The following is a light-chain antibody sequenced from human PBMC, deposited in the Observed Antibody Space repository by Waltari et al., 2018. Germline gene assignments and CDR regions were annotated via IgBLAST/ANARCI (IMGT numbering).Light chain of an antibody. Sequence: QSALTQSASVSGSPGQSITISCTGTSSDVGGYNHVSWYQQHPGKAPKLIIYDVNKWPSGVSNRFSCSKSGNTASLTISGLQAEDEADYYCNSFTSAGTYVFGTGTKVAVL. J-gene: IGLJ1*01. CDR2: DVN. CDR3: NSFTSAGTYV. V-gene: IGLV2-14*03. CDR1: SSDVGGYNH.